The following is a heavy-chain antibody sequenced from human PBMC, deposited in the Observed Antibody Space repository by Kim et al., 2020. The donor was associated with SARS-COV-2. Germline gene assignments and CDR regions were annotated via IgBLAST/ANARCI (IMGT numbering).Heavy chain of an antibody. D-gene: IGHD3-22*01. Sequence: ASVKVSCKASGYTFTSYGISWVRQAPGQGLEWMGWISAYNGNTNYAQKLQGRVTMTTDTSTSTAYMELRSLRSDDTAVYYCARGAYYYDSSGYYYNLWGVDYWGQGTLVTVSS. J-gene: IGHJ4*02. CDR1: GYTFTSYG. CDR2: ISAYNGNT. CDR3: ARGAYYYDSSGYYYNLWGVDY. V-gene: IGHV1-18*01.